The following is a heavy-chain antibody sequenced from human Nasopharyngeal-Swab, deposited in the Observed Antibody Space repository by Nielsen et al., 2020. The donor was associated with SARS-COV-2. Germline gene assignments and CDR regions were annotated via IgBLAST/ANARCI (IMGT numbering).Heavy chain of an antibody. CDR3: ARGGAYSSSSNYYYSYMDV. Sequence: GSLRLSCALYGGSFSDYYWSWIRQPPGKGLEWIGEINHSGSTNYSQSLKSRVTISAHKSKNQFSLKLSSVTAADTAVYYCARGGAYSSSSNYYYSYMDVWGKGTTVTVSS. CDR1: GGSFSDYY. CDR2: INHSGST. V-gene: IGHV4-34*01. D-gene: IGHD6-6*01. J-gene: IGHJ6*03.